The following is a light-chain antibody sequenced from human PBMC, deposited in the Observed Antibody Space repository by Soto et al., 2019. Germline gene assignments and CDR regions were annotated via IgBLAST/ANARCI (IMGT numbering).Light chain of an antibody. Sequence: IEMTLNPATLSASVGDRVTITCRSSQSISRWLTWYQQKPGKAPQLLIYEASSLESGVPSRFSGSGSGTEFTLTIGGLQPDDFTPYYCQLFNCYPITFAQGTLLEI. CDR2: EAS. J-gene: IGKJ5*01. CDR1: QSISRW. V-gene: IGKV1-5*01. CDR3: QLFNCYPIT.